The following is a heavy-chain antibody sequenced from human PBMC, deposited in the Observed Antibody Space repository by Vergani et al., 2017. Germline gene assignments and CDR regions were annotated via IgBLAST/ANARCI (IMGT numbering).Heavy chain of an antibody. CDR1: GYTFTYRY. V-gene: IGHV1-45*02. Sequence: QMQLVQSGAEVKKTGSSVKVSCKASGYTFTYRYLHWVRQAPGQALEWMGWITPFNGNTNYAQKFQDRVTITRDRSMSTAYMELSSLRSEDTAVYYCARDLGRDGYTAWFDPWGQGTLVTVSS. CDR2: ITPFNGNT. D-gene: IGHD5-24*01. J-gene: IGHJ5*02. CDR3: ARDLGRDGYTAWFDP.